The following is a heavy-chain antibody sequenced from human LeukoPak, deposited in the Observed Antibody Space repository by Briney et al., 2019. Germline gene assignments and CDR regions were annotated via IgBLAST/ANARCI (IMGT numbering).Heavy chain of an antibody. CDR2: ISGSGGST. CDR1: GFTFSSYA. J-gene: IGHJ6*03. CDR3: ARDKKQLALDYYYYYYMDV. V-gene: IGHV3-23*01. Sequence: GGSLRLSCAASGFTFSSYAMSWVRQAPGKGLEWVSAISGSGGSTYYADSVKGRFTISRDNSKNTLYLQMNSLRAEDTAVYYCARDKKQLALDYYYYYYMDVWGKGTTVTVSS. D-gene: IGHD6-6*01.